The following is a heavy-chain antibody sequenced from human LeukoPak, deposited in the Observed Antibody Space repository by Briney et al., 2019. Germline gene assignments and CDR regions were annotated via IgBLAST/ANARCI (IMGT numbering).Heavy chain of an antibody. V-gene: IGHV3-30-3*01. D-gene: IGHD3-22*01. CDR1: GFTFSSYA. Sequence: GGSLRLSCAASGFTFSSYAMHWVRQAPGKGLEWVAVISYDGSNKYYADSVKGRFTISRDNSKNTLYLQVNSLRAEDTAVYYCARDSPLYYDSSGYYYVGGFDYWGQGTLVTVSS. CDR2: ISYDGSNK. CDR3: ARDSPLYYDSSGYYYVGGFDY. J-gene: IGHJ4*02.